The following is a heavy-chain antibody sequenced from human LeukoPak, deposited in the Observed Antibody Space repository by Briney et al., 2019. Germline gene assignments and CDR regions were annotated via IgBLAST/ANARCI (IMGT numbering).Heavy chain of an antibody. J-gene: IGHJ4*02. CDR2: IYSNGNA. V-gene: IGHV3-53*01. D-gene: IGHD3-10*01. CDR3: ARDGDYGSGSF. CDR1: GFTVRGNY. Sequence: GGSLRLSCAASGFTVRGNYMSWIRQAPGKGLDRVSVIYSNGNAYYADSVKGRFTISRDNSKNMVYLQMNSLRAEDTAIYFCARDGDYGSGSFWGQGTLATVSS.